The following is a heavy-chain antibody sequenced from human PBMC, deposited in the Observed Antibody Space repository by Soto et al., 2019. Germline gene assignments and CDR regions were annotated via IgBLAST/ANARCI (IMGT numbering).Heavy chain of an antibody. CDR2: ISYDGSNK. D-gene: IGHD3-9*01. CDR3: AKVLADYDILTGSGY. Sequence: VQLVESGGGVVQPGRSLRLSCAASGFTFSSYGMHWVRQAPGKGLEWVAVISYDGSNKYYADSVKGRFTISRDNSKNTLYLQMNSLRAEDTAVYYCAKVLADYDILTGSGYWGQGTLVTVSS. CDR1: GFTFSSYG. J-gene: IGHJ4*02. V-gene: IGHV3-30*18.